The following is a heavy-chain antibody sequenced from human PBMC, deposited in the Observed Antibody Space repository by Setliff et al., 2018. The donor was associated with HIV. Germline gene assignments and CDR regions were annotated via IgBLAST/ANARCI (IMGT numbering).Heavy chain of an antibody. V-gene: IGHV4-39*07. CDR1: GGSISSSSYY. CDR3: ARGLGIAAAGSRRQDNWFDP. J-gene: IGHJ5*02. D-gene: IGHD6-13*01. Sequence: SETLSLTCTVSGGSISSSSYYWGWIRQPPGKGLEWIGSIYYSGSTYYNPSLKSRVTISVDTSKNQFSLRLSSVTAADTAMYYCARGLGIAAAGSRRQDNWFDPWGQGTLVTVS. CDR2: IYYSGST.